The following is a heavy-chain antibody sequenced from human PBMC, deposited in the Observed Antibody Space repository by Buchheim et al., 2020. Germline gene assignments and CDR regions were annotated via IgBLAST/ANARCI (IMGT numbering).Heavy chain of an antibody. CDR2: IILILGIA. CDR1: GGTFSSYA. D-gene: IGHD3-3*01. J-gene: IGHJ6*02. V-gene: IGHV1-69*04. Sequence: QVQLVQSGAEVKKPGSSVKVSCKASGGTFSSYAISWVRQAPGQGLEWMGRIILILGIANYAQKFQGRVTITAEKSTRTAYMELSSLRSEDTAVYYCARGISTIFGVVITSGMDVWGQGTT. CDR3: ARGISTIFGVVITSGMDV.